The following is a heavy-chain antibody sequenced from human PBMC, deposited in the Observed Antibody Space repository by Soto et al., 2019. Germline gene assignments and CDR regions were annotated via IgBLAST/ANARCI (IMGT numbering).Heavy chain of an antibody. Sequence: SASLSAICLFTCCSIRSGARSGIRQHPGKGLEWTGYIYYSGSTNCNPSRKSRVTISVDTSKNQFSLKLSSVTAADTAVYFCARLVVYYYYYYMNVWRKGTTIT. V-gene: IGHV4-59*08. CDR3: ARLVVYYYYYYMNV. CDR2: IYYSGST. CDR1: CCSIRSGA. J-gene: IGHJ6*03. D-gene: IGHD3-22*01.